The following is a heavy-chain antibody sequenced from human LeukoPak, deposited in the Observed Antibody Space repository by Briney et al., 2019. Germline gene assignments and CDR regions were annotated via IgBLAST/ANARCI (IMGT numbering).Heavy chain of an antibody. J-gene: IGHJ4*02. CDR3: TTARVIRPPVEYFDY. D-gene: IGHD2-21*01. Sequence: GGSLRLSCAASGFIFSSAWMSWVRQAPGKGLEWVGHIKTKTDGGTTDYAAPVKGRFTISRDDSKNTLYLQMNSLKTEDTAVYYCTTARVIRPPVEYFDYWGQGTLVTVSS. V-gene: IGHV3-15*01. CDR2: IKTKTDGGTT. CDR1: GFIFSSAW.